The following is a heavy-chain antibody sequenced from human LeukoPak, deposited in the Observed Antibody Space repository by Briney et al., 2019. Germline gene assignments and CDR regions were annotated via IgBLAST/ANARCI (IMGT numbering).Heavy chain of an antibody. J-gene: IGHJ4*02. D-gene: IGHD2-15*01. CDR2: ISQSGST. Sequence: SETLSLTCTVYGESFSGYYWTWIRQPPGKGLEWIVEISQSGSTNYNPSLKSRVTMSVDTSKKQFSLKLNSVTAADTAVYYCARGRYCSGGSCYYYWGQGTLVTVSS. CDR3: ARGRYCSGGSCYYY. CDR1: GESFSGYY. V-gene: IGHV4-34*01.